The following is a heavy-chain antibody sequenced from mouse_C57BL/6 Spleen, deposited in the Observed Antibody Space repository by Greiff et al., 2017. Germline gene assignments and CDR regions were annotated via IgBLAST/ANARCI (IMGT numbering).Heavy chain of an antibody. Sequence: QVQLKQPGAELVMPGASVKLSCKASGYTFTSYWMHWVKQRPGQGLEWIGEIDPSDSYTNYNQKFKGKSTLTVDKSSSTAYMQLSSLTSEDSAVYYCARGGSPLFDYWGQGTTLTVSS. CDR1: GYTFTSYW. V-gene: IGHV1-69*01. J-gene: IGHJ2*01. CDR3: ARGGSPLFDY. D-gene: IGHD1-1*01. CDR2: IDPSDSYT.